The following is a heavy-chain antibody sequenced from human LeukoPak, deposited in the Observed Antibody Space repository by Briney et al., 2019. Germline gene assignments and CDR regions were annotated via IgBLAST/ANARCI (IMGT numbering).Heavy chain of an antibody. Sequence: SQTLSLTCTVSGGSISSGDYYWSWIRQPPGKGLEWIGYISYSGSTYYNPSLKSRVTISVDTSKNQFSLKLSSVTAADTAVYYCARESRLGFIGSSGYYIDYWGQGTLVTVSS. D-gene: IGHD3-22*01. CDR2: ISYSGST. CDR1: GGSISSGDYY. J-gene: IGHJ4*02. V-gene: IGHV4-30-4*01. CDR3: ARESRLGFIGSSGYYIDY.